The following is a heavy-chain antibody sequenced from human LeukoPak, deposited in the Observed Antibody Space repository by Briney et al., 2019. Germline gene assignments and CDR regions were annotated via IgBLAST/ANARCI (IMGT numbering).Heavy chain of an antibody. J-gene: IGHJ4*02. CDR1: GYSIGSTYF. Sequence: SETLSLTCAVSGYSIGSTYFWGWIRQPPGKGLEYIGNIHHSGTTYYNPSLKSRVTISIDTSKNQFSLKLSSVTAADTAVYYCARVRYYDNSGYYYDFDYWGQGTLVTVSS. V-gene: IGHV4-38-2*01. CDR2: IHHSGTT. D-gene: IGHD3-22*01. CDR3: ARVRYYDNSGYYYDFDY.